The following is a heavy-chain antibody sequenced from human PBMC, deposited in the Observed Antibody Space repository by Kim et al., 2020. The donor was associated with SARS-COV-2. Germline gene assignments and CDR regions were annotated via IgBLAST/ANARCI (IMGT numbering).Heavy chain of an antibody. CDR2: IFYSGST. CDR3: ARDKGPGSKNWFDP. V-gene: IGHV4-61*08. CDR1: GVSLSSGGYY. D-gene: IGHD4-4*01. J-gene: IGHJ5*02. Sequence: SETLSLTCTVSGVSLSSGGYYWSWIRQPPGRGLEWLGSIFYSGSTTYNPSLKSQVTISVDTSKNQFSLKLSSVIVADTAVYYCARDKGPGSKNWFDPWG.